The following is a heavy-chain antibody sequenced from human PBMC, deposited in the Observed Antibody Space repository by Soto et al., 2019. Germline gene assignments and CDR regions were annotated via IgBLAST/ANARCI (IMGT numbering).Heavy chain of an antibody. CDR2: IRSKAYGGTT. CDR1: GFTFGDYA. Sequence: PGGSLRLSCTASGFTFGDYAMSWVRQAPGKGLEWVGFIRSKAYGGTTEYAASVKGRFTISRDDSKSIAYLQMNSLKTEDTAVYYCTRASYYDSSGYPDYWGQGTLVTVSS. V-gene: IGHV3-49*04. J-gene: IGHJ4*02. D-gene: IGHD3-22*01. CDR3: TRASYYDSSGYPDY.